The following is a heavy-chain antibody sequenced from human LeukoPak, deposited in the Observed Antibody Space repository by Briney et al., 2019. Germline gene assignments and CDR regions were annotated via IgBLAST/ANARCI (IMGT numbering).Heavy chain of an antibody. Sequence: PSETLSLTCTVSGDSISSSTSYWGWIRQPPGKGLEWIGSIYSTGSTYYNPSLKSRVTISVDTSKNQFSLKLNSVTAADTAVYYCAKDPSGWYWYFDLWGRGTLVTVSS. V-gene: IGHV4-39*07. D-gene: IGHD6-19*01. CDR3: AKDPSGWYWYFDL. CDR1: GDSISSSTSY. J-gene: IGHJ2*01. CDR2: IYSTGST.